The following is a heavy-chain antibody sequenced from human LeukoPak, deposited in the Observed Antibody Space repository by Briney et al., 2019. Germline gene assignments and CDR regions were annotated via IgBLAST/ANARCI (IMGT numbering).Heavy chain of an antibody. CDR1: GYTFTSYD. J-gene: IGHJ4*02. Sequence: ASVKVSCKASGYTFTSYDINWVRQATGQGLEWMGWMNPNSGNTGYAQKLQGRVTMTTDTSTSTAYMELRSLRSDDTAVYYCARVTRGPHDYWGQGTLVTVSS. V-gene: IGHV1-8*01. D-gene: IGHD3-10*01. CDR2: MNPNSGNT. CDR3: ARVTRGPHDY.